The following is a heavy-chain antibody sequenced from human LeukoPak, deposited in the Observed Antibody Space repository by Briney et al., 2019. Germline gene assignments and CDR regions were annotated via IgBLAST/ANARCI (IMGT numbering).Heavy chain of an antibody. V-gene: IGHV3-30*18. CDR3: AKGGMLTPTNWFDP. CDR2: ISYDGSNK. J-gene: IGHJ5*02. D-gene: IGHD3-16*01. CDR1: GFTFSNYG. Sequence: PGRSLRLSCAASGFTFSNYGMHWVRQAPGKGLEWVAVISYDGSNKYYADSVKGRFTISRDNSKNTLYLQMNSLRAEDTAVYYCAKGGMLTPTNWFDPWGQGTLVTVSS.